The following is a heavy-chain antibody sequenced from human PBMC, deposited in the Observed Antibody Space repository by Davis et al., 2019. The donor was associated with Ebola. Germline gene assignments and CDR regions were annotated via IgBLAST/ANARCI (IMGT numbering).Heavy chain of an antibody. CDR1: GFTFSSYS. Sequence: GESLNIPCAAPGFTFSSYSMNWVRQAPGKGLEWVSSISSSSSYIYYADPVKGRFTISRDNAKNSLYLQMNSLRAEDTAVYYCARVSSIAAVLNWFDPWGQGTLVTVSS. CDR2: ISSSSSYI. V-gene: IGHV3-21*01. J-gene: IGHJ5*02. D-gene: IGHD6-13*01. CDR3: ARVSSIAAVLNWFDP.